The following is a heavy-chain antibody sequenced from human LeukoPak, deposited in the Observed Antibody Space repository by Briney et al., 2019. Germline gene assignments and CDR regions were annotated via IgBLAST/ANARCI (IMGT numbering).Heavy chain of an antibody. CDR2: INPNSGGT. J-gene: IGHJ4*02. V-gene: IGHV1-2*02. D-gene: IGHD3-10*01. Sequence: ASVKVSCKASGYTFTGYYMHWVRQAPGQGLEWMGWINPNSGGTNYAQKFQGRVTMTRDTSISTAYMELSRLRSEDTAVYYCARVDYYGSGRLFDYWGQGTLVTVSS. CDR1: GYTFTGYY. CDR3: ARVDYYGSGRLFDY.